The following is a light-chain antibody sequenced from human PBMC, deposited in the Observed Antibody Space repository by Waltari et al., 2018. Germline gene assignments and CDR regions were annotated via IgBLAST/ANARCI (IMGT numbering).Light chain of an antibody. V-gene: IGKV3-20*01. Sequence: EIVLTQSPGTLSLSPGERATLSCRANQSVSSSYLAWYQQKPVQAPRLLIYGASSIATGIPDRFSGSGSGTDFTLTISRLEPEDFAVYYCQQYGSSTYTFGQGTKLEIK. CDR2: GAS. J-gene: IGKJ2*01. CDR1: QSVSSSY. CDR3: QQYGSSTYT.